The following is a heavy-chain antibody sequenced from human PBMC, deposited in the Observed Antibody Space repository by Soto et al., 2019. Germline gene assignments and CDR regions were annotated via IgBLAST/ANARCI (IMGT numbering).Heavy chain of an antibody. Sequence: EVQLVESGGGLDQPGGSLRLSCAASGFTFSSYWMHWVRQAPGKGLVWVSRINSDGSSTSYADSVKGRFTISRDNAKNTLYLQMNSLRAEDTAVYYCARRRGSSGWKTNFDYWGQGTLVTVSS. CDR1: GFTFSSYW. V-gene: IGHV3-74*01. D-gene: IGHD6-19*01. CDR2: INSDGSST. J-gene: IGHJ4*02. CDR3: ARRRGSSGWKTNFDY.